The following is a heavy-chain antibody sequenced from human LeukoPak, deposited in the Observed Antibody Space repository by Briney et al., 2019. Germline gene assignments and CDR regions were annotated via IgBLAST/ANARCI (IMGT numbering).Heavy chain of an antibody. V-gene: IGHV1-18*01. D-gene: IGHD3-10*01. CDR2: ISAYNGNT. J-gene: IGHJ6*02. CDR3: ARSYGSGSRYYYGMDV. CDR1: GYTFTNYG. Sequence: ASVKVSCKASGYTFTNYGISWVRQAPGQGLEWMGWISAYNGNTNYAQKLQGRVTMTTDTSTSTAYMELRSLRSEDTAVYYCARSYGSGSRYYYGMDVWGQGTTVTVSS.